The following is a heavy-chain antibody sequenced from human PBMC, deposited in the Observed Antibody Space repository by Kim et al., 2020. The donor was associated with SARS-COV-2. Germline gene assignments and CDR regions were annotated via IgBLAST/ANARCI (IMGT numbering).Heavy chain of an antibody. CDR2: INTNTGNP. V-gene: IGHV7-4-1*02. D-gene: IGHD2-15*01. J-gene: IGHJ3*02. CDR1: GYTFTSYA. CDR3: VSLIEGQYCSGGSCYPTKDDAFDI. Sequence: ASVKVSCKASGYTFTSYAMNWVRQAPGQGLEWMGWINTNTGNPTYAQGFTGRFVFSLDTSVSTAYLQISSLKAEDTAVYYCVSLIEGQYCSGGSCYPTKDDAFDIWGQGTMVTVSS.